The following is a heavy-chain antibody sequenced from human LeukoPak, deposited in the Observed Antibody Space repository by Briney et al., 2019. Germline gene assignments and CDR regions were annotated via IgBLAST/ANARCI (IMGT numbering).Heavy chain of an antibody. Sequence: SETLSLTCTVPGGPISSHYWSWIRQPPGKGLEWIGYIYYSGSTNYNPSLKSRVTISVDTSKNQFSLKLSSVTAADTAVYYCARSIAARRFDYWGQGTLVTVSS. V-gene: IGHV4-59*11. CDR3: ARSIAARRFDY. D-gene: IGHD6-6*01. CDR1: GGPISSHY. J-gene: IGHJ4*02. CDR2: IYYSGST.